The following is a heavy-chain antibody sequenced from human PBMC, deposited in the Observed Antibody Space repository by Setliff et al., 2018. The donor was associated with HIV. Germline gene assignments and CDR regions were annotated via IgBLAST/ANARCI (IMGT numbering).Heavy chain of an antibody. J-gene: IGHJ3*02. D-gene: IGHD3-3*01. CDR3: TRDQPRYYNFWSGPDAFDI. CDR1: GFTFGDYA. Sequence: PGGSLRLSCTASGFTFGDYAMSWVRQAPGKGLEWVGFIRSKAYGGTTECAASVKGRFTISRDDSKSIAYLQMNSLKTEDTAVYYCTRDQPRYYNFWSGPDAFDIWGQGTMVTVSS. CDR2: IRSKAYGGTT. V-gene: IGHV3-49*04.